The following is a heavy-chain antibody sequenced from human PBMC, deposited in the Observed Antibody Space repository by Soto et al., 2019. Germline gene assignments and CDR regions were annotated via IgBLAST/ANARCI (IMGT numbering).Heavy chain of an antibody. J-gene: IGHJ6*02. CDR3: ARDGTTVTDNNPNQYYYYYYGMDV. CDR1: GYSITSGYY. CDR2: IYHSEST. Sequence: SETLSLTCAVSGYSITSGYYWGWIRQPPGKGLEWTGSIYHSESTYYNPSLKSRVTISVDTSMDQFSLKLNSVTAADTAVYYCARDGTTVTDNNPNQYYYYYYGMDVWGQGTTVTVSS. V-gene: IGHV4-38-2*02. D-gene: IGHD4-17*01.